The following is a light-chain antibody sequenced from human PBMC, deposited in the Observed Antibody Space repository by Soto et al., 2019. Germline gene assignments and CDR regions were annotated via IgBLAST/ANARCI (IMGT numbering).Light chain of an antibody. V-gene: IGKV1-5*01. Sequence: DIQMTQSPSTLSASVGDRVTITCRASQSISSWLAWYQQKPGKAPKLLIYNASSLESGVPSRFSGSGAGTEFTLTISSLQPYDLATYYCQQYNSYWTFGQGTKVETK. CDR2: NAS. CDR3: QQYNSYWT. J-gene: IGKJ1*01. CDR1: QSISSW.